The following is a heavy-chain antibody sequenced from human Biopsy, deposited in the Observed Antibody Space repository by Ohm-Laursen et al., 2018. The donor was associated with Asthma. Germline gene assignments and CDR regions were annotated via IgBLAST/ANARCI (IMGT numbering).Heavy chain of an antibody. J-gene: IGHJ3*02. Sequence: ASVKVSCNASGYNFISFAIHWVRQAPGQRLEWMGWINAANGNTKYSQKFQGRLTISRDTPASTAYMDLSSLRSEDTAVYYCARTYFDFLTGQVHDAFAMWGQGTMVTVSS. CDR2: INAANGNT. CDR1: GYNFISFA. V-gene: IGHV1-3*01. CDR3: ARTYFDFLTGQVHDAFAM. D-gene: IGHD3-9*01.